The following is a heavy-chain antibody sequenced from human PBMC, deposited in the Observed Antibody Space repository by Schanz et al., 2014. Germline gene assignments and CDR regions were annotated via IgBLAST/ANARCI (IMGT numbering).Heavy chain of an antibody. Sequence: QVQLVESGGGVVQRGGSLRLSCAASGFIFSNYGMHWVRQAPSKGVEWVAFIWRAGSRTYHAESVKGRFTISRNNSRNTLYLQMDSLRDEDTALYYCAKVVASGPTTGPFDPWGQGTLVTVSS. J-gene: IGHJ5*02. CDR3: AKVVASGPTTGPFDP. V-gene: IGHV3-30*02. D-gene: IGHD1-26*01. CDR1: GFIFSNYG. CDR2: IWRAGSRT.